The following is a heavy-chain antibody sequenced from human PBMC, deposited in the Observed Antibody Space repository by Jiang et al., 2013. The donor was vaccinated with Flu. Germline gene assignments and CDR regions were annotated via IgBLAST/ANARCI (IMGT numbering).Heavy chain of an antibody. D-gene: IGHD3-10*01. CDR1: GGSISGYY. CDR2: LYTTGST. CDR3: ARVGRSSNWYFDL. Sequence: PSETLSLTCTVSGGSISGYYWSWIRQPAGKGLEWIGRLYTTGSTKYNPSLKSRVTVSIDTSKNLFSLKLSSLTAADTAVYYCARVGRSSNWYFDLWGRGTLVTVSS. V-gene: IGHV4-4*07. J-gene: IGHJ2*01.